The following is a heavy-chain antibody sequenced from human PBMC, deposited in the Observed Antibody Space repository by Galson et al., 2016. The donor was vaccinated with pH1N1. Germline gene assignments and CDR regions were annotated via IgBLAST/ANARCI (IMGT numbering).Heavy chain of an antibody. CDR3: ARDSEYSGHEGFH. Sequence: SLRLSCAASGFTFTSYAMHWVRQAPGKGLEWVTVILYDGTNEYYADSVKGRFTISRDKTQSKVYLQMNSLRTEDTADYYCARDSEYSGHEGFHWAQGTLVIVSS. V-gene: IGHV3-30*04. CDR2: ILYDGTNE. D-gene: IGHD5-12*01. J-gene: IGHJ4*02. CDR1: GFTFTSYA.